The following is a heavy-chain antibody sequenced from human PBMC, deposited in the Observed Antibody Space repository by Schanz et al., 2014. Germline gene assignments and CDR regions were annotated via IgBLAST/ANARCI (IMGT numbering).Heavy chain of an antibody. Sequence: EVQLVESGGGLVQPGRSLRLSCAASGFTFDDYAMHWVRQAPGKGLEWVSVLYNNGAAYYAESVRGRFAISRDNSKNTLYLQINSLRTEDTAVYYCATDHLPGLYYLDYWGQGTRVTVSS. J-gene: IGHJ4*02. CDR2: LYNNGAA. D-gene: IGHD3-3*02. CDR1: GFTFDDYA. CDR3: ATDHLPGLYYLDY. V-gene: IGHV3-9*01.